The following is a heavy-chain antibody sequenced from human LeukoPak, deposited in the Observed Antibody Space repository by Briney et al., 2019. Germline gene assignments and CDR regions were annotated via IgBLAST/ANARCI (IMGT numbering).Heavy chain of an antibody. V-gene: IGHV1-8*01. CDR1: GYTFTSYD. CDR3: ASSSSGWYPGSPDYYYYMDV. D-gene: IGHD6-19*01. J-gene: IGHJ6*03. Sequence: ASVKVSCKASGYTFTSYDINWVRQATGQGLEWMGWMNPNSGNTGYAQKLQGRVTMTTDTSTSTAYMELRSLRSDDTAVYYCASSSSGWYPGSPDYYYYMDVWGKGTTVTISS. CDR2: MNPNSGNT.